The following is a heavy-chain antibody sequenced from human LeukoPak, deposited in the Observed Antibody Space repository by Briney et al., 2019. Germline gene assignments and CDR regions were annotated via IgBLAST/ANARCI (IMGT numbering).Heavy chain of an antibody. CDR3: ARSIAVAGMV. J-gene: IGHJ4*02. Sequence: PSETLSLTCTVSGGSISSSSYYWGWIRQPPGKGLEWIGSIYYSGSTYYNPSLKSRVTISVDTSKNQFSLKLSSVTAADTAVYYCARSIAVAGMVWGQGTLVTVSS. V-gene: IGHV4-39*01. D-gene: IGHD6-19*01. CDR2: IYYSGST. CDR1: GGSISSSSYY.